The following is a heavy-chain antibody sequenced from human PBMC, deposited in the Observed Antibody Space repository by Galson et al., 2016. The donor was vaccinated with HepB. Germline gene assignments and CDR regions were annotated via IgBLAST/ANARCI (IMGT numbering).Heavy chain of an antibody. D-gene: IGHD2-15*01. Sequence: FLRLSCAVSGFSVSDNYMSWVRQAPGKGLEWVSLIYSDGRTHHAESVKGRFTISRDNTKNTVYLQMNSLRVEDSTIYYCATRLGYCRGGTCFGRYWGQGSLVIVS. CDR3: ATRLGYCRGGTCFGRY. CDR2: IYSDGRT. V-gene: IGHV3-53*01. J-gene: IGHJ1*01. CDR1: GFSVSDNY.